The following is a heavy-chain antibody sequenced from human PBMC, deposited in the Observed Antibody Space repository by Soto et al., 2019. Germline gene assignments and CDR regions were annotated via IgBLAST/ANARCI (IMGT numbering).Heavy chain of an antibody. J-gene: IGHJ4*02. CDR2: IYYSGST. Sequence: SETLSLTCTVSGGSISSSSYYWGWIRQPPGKGLEWIGSIYYSGSTYYNPSLKSRVTISVDTSKNQFSLRLSSVTAADTAVYYCASKSTYYDFWSGYSNTPPGGKFDYWGQGTLVTVSS. V-gene: IGHV4-39*01. CDR1: GGSISSSSYY. CDR3: ASKSTYYDFWSGYSNTPPGGKFDY. D-gene: IGHD3-3*01.